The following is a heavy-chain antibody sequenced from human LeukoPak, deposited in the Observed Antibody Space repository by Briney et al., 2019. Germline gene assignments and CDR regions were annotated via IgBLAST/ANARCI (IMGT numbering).Heavy chain of an antibody. J-gene: IGHJ6*02. V-gene: IGHV4-59*12. CDR1: GGSISSYY. Sequence: KTSETLSLTCTVSGGSISSYYWSWIRQPPGKGLEWIGYIYYSGSTYYNPSLKSRVTISVDTSKNQFSLELSSVTAAVTAVYYCARTATAGPRYYYYGMDVWGQGTTVTVSS. CDR3: ARTATAGPRYYYYGMDV. CDR2: IYYSGST.